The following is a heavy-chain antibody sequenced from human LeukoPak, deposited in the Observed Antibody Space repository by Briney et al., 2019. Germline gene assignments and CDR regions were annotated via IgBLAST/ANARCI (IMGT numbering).Heavy chain of an antibody. CDR3: ARGTRSSFWYSDFDY. CDR2: ISWNSGSI. V-gene: IGHV3-9*01. Sequence: GGSLRLSCAASGFSFDDYAMHWVRQAPGKGLEWVSGISWNSGSIGYADSAKGRFTISRDNARNSLYLQMNSLRAEDTALYFCARGTRSSFWYSDFDYWGQGTLVTVSS. J-gene: IGHJ4*02. D-gene: IGHD6-13*01. CDR1: GFSFDDYA.